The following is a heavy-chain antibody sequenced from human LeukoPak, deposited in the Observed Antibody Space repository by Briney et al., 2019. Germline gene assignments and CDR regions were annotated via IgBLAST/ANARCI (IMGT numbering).Heavy chain of an antibody. CDR3: ARATYDSSAVDAFDI. D-gene: IGHD3-22*01. CDR1: GFTFRDYF. V-gene: IGHV3-11*01. CDR2: TNTAGNTI. J-gene: IGHJ3*02. Sequence: GGSLRLSCAASGFTFRDYFMSWIRQAPGKGLEWVAYTNTAGNTIYSADSMKGRFTISRDNAKNSLYLQMNTLRAEDTAVYYCARATYDSSAVDAFDIWGQGTMVTVSP.